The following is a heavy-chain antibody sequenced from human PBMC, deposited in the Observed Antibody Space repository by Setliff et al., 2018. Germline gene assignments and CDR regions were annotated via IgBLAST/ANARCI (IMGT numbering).Heavy chain of an antibody. Sequence: PSETLSLTCTVSGGSISSYYWSWIRQPPGKGLEWIGYIYYSGSTNYNPSLKSRVIISLDTSKTQFSLSLSSVSAADTAVYFCARVTVITPRVFDPWGQGTLVTVSS. V-gene: IGHV4-59*08. CDR2: IYYSGST. J-gene: IGHJ5*02. CDR3: ARVTVITPRVFDP. D-gene: IGHD4-17*01. CDR1: GGSISSYY.